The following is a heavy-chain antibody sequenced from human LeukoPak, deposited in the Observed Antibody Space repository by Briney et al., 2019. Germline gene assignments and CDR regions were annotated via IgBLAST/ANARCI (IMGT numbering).Heavy chain of an antibody. CDR3: ARDQSHYGSGSYSHWYYFDY. J-gene: IGHJ4*02. CDR2: IWYDGSNK. CDR1: GFTFSSYG. V-gene: IGHV3-33*01. Sequence: GGSLRLSCAASGFTFSSYGMHWVRQAPGKGLEWVAVIWYDGSNKYYADSVKGRFTISRDNSKNMLYLQMNSLRAEDTAVYYCARDQSHYGSGSYSHWYYFDYWGQGTLVTVSS. D-gene: IGHD3-10*01.